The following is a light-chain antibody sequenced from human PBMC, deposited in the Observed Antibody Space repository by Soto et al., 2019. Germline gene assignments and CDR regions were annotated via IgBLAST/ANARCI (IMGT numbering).Light chain of an antibody. CDR1: HDITSY. Sequence: DIQMTQSPSSLSASVGDRVTITCQASHDITSYLNWYQHKPGKAPKLLIYDASILEAGVPSRLSGSGSGTDFTSTISSLQPKDVTTYYCQKCDYPPIFGPGTTVDFK. J-gene: IGKJ3*01. CDR3: QKCDYPPI. V-gene: IGKV1-33*01. CDR2: DAS.